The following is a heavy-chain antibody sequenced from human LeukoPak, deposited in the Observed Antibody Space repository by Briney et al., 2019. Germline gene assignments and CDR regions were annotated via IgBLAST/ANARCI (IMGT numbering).Heavy chain of an antibody. D-gene: IGHD3-10*01. Sequence: ASVKVSCKASGYTFTGYYMHWVRQAPGQGLEWMGWINPNSGGTNYAQKFQGRVTMTRDTSISTAYMELSRLRSDDTAVYYCAINHQFTYYYGSGSYGYFGYWGQGTLVTVSS. CDR2: INPNSGGT. CDR3: AINHQFTYYYGSGSYGYFGY. J-gene: IGHJ4*02. V-gene: IGHV1-2*02. CDR1: GYTFTGYY.